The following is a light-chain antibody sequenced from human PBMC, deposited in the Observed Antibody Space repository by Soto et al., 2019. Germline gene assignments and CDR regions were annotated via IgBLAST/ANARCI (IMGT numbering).Light chain of an antibody. CDR3: SSYTTSNTLV. V-gene: IGLV2-14*03. CDR1: SSDVGGYNY. CDR2: DVG. J-gene: IGLJ3*02. Sequence: QSALTQPASVSGSPGQSIAISCTGTSSDVGGYNYVSWYQQHPGKAPKVVISDVGNRPSGVSNRFSGSKSGNTASLTISGLQAEDEADYYCSSYTTSNTLVFGGGTKVTVL.